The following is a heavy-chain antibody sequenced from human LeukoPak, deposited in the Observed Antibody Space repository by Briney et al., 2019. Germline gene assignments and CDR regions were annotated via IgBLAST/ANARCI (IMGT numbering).Heavy chain of an antibody. V-gene: IGHV3-66*04. CDR1: GFTVSSNY. Sequence: GGSLRLSCAASGFTVSSNYMSWVRQAPGKGLEWVSVIYSGGSTYYADSVKGRFTISRDNSKNTLYLQMNSLRAEDTAVYYCERHNTGYSDSSGGYYFDYWGQGTLVTVSS. CDR3: ERHNTGYSDSSGGYYFDY. J-gene: IGHJ4*02. CDR2: IYSGGST. D-gene: IGHD6-19*01.